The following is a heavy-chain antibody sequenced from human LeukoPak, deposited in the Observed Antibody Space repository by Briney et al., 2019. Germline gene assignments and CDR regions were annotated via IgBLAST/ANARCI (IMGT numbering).Heavy chain of an antibody. V-gene: IGHV4-4*02. Sequence: SETLSLTCAVSGGSISSSNWWSWVRQPPGKGLEWIGEVYHSGDTNYNPSLKSRVAISADKANNQFSLRLNSVTAADTAVFYCARGEAHGSGTAHFDYWGQGILVTVSS. D-gene: IGHD3-10*01. J-gene: IGHJ4*02. CDR3: ARGEAHGSGTAHFDY. CDR2: VYHSGDT. CDR1: GGSISSSNW.